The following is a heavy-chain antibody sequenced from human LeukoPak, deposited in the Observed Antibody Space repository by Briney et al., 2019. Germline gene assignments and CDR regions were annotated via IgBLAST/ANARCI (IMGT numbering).Heavy chain of an antibody. D-gene: IGHD3-22*01. J-gene: IGHJ4*02. CDR3: AKHHDSSGYYEYFDY. Sequence: GGSLRLSCAASGFILSNYAMRWVRQAPGKGLEGVSTITGNGGSTYYADCVRGRFTIARENSKNKLSLQMSRLRAEDSATYYCAKHHDSSGYYEYFDYWGQGTLVTVSS. CDR2: ITGNGGST. CDR1: GFILSNYA. V-gene: IGHV3-23*01.